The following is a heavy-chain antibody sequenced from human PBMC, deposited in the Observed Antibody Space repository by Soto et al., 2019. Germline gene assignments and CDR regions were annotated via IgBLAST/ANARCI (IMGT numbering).Heavy chain of an antibody. D-gene: IGHD2-2*01. Sequence: KQSQTLSLTCAISGDSVSSNSAAWNWIRQSPSRGLEWLGRTYYRSKWYNDYAVSVKSRITINPDKSKNQFSLQLNSVTPGDTAVYYCARGRWDIVVVPAAIAFHYYYYMDVWGKGTTVTVSS. CDR1: GDSVSSNSAA. CDR3: ARGRWDIVVVPAAIAFHYYYYMDV. V-gene: IGHV6-1*01. J-gene: IGHJ6*03. CDR2: TYYRSKWYN.